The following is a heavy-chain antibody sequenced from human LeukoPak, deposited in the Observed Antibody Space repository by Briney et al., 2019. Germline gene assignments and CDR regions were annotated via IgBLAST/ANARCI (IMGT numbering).Heavy chain of an antibody. CDR2: INHSGST. CDR1: GGSFSGYY. D-gene: IGHD6-19*01. CDR3: ARGRSDSGWGRY. V-gene: IGHV4-34*01. J-gene: IGHJ4*02. Sequence: PSETLSLTCAVYGGSFSGYYWGWIRQPPGKGLEWIGEINHSGSTNYNPSLKSRVTISVDTSKNQFSLKLSSVTAADTAVYYCARGRSDSGWGRYWGQGTLVTVSS.